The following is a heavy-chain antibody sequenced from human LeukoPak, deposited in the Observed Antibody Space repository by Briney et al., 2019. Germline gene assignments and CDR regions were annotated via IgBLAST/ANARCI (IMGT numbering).Heavy chain of an antibody. Sequence: ASLKVSCKASGYTFTAYYMHWVRQAPGQGLEWMGWINATSIVKDYAQKFQGRVTMTRDTSISTAYMELSSLESDDTAVYYCARVGAHRYCSSTSCYEDYWGQGTLVTVSS. J-gene: IGHJ4*02. D-gene: IGHD2-2*01. CDR3: ARVGAHRYCSSTSCYEDY. CDR2: INATSIVK. V-gene: IGHV1-2*02. CDR1: GYTFTAYY.